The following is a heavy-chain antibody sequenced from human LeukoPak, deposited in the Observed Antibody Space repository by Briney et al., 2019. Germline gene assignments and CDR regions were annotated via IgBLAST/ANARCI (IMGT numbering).Heavy chain of an antibody. Sequence: SETLSLTCTVSGGSIRSYFWSWIRQPPGKGLEWIGYIYYSGNTNYNPSLKSRVTISVDTSKNQFSLKLSSVTAADTAVYYCAQWLVGFRFDYWGQGTLVTVSS. V-gene: IGHV4-59*12. CDR1: GGSIRSYF. CDR3: AQWLVGFRFDY. J-gene: IGHJ4*02. D-gene: IGHD6-19*01. CDR2: IYYSGNT.